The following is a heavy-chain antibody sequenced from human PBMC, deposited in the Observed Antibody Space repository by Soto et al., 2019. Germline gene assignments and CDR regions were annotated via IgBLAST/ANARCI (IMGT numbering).Heavy chain of an antibody. J-gene: IGHJ4*02. CDR3: AREGPNYDILTGYYPFDY. CDR1: GYTFTSYG. D-gene: IGHD3-9*01. Sequence: ASVKVSCKASGYTFTSYGISWVRQAPGQGLEWMGWISAYNGNTNYAQKLQGRVTMTTDTSTSTAYMELRSLRSDDTAVYYCAREGPNYDILTGYYPFDYWGQGTLVTV. V-gene: IGHV1-18*01. CDR2: ISAYNGNT.